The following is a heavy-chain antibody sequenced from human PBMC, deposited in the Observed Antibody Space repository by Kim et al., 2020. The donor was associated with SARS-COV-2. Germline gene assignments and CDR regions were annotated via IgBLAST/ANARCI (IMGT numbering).Heavy chain of an antibody. Sequence: NPSLKSRVTISVETSKNQFSLKLSSVTAADTAVYYCARSSRGSGWYFDYWGQGTLVTVSS. J-gene: IGHJ4*02. CDR3: ARSSRGSGWYFDY. V-gene: IGHV4-59*01. D-gene: IGHD6-19*01.